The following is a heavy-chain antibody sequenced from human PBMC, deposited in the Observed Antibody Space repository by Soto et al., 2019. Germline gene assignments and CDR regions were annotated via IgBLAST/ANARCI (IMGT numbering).Heavy chain of an antibody. Sequence: SEALSLTCTVSGGSISSGGYYWSWIRQHPGKGLEWIGYIYYSGSTYYNPSLKSRVTISVDTSKNQFSLKLSSVTAADTAVYYCARGFLDSSSSYWFDPWGQGTLVTVSS. CDR1: GGSISSGGYY. CDR3: ARGFLDSSSSYWFDP. J-gene: IGHJ5*02. CDR2: IYYSGST. V-gene: IGHV4-31*03. D-gene: IGHD6-6*01.